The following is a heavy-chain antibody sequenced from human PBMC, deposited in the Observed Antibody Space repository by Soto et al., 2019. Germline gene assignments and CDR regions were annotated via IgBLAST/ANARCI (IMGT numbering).Heavy chain of an antibody. CDR1: GGTFSSYA. V-gene: IGHV1-69*01. CDR2: IIPISDTT. J-gene: IGHJ6*02. D-gene: IGHD2-2*01. Sequence: QVQLVQSGAEVKKPGSSVKVSCKASGGTFSSYAISWVRQAPGQGLEWMGGIIPISDTTNYAQKFQGRVTITADESTSTAYMELSSLRSEETAVYYCARSQGSSTSLEIYDYYYYGMDVWCQGTTVTVSS. CDR3: ARSQGSSTSLEIYDYYYYGMDV.